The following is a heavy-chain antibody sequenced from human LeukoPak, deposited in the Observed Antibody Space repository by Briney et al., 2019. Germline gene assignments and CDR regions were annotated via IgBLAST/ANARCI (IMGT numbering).Heavy chain of an antibody. V-gene: IGHV3-30-3*01. CDR2: ISYDGSNK. CDR1: GFTFSGYP. CDR3: AREEISVTTVTTFHYYGMDV. D-gene: IGHD4-17*01. J-gene: IGHJ6*02. Sequence: GKSLRLSCAASGFTFSGYPIHWVRQAPGKGLEWVAVISYDGSNKYYADSVKGRFTISRDNSKNTLYLQMNSLRAEDTAVYYCAREEISVTTVTTFHYYGMDVWGQGTTVTVSS.